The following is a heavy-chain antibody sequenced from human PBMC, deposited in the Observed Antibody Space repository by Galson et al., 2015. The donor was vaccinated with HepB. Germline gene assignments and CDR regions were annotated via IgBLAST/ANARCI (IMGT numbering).Heavy chain of an antibody. CDR1: GYTFTSYY. J-gene: IGHJ4*02. Sequence: SCKASGYTFTSYYVHWVRQAPGQGLEWMGIINPSGGSTSYAQKFQGRVTMTRDTSTSTVYMELSSLRSEDTAVYYCARDRVTGSYYPPGLDYWGQGTLVTVSS. CDR3: ARDRVTGSYYPPGLDY. D-gene: IGHD1-26*01. V-gene: IGHV1-46*01. CDR2: INPSGGST.